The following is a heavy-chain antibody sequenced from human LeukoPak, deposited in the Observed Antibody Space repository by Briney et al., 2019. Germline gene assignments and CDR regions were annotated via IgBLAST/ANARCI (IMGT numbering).Heavy chain of an antibody. CDR3: ASTPEAEEMATAGIDY. CDR2: ISSVGSNI. J-gene: IGHJ4*02. CDR1: GFTFDNFE. V-gene: IGHV3-48*03. D-gene: IGHD5-24*01. Sequence: PGGSLRLSCAASGFTFDNFEMTWVRQAPGRGLEWLSYISSVGSNIYYADSVKGRLTISRDNAKNSLYLQMNSLRAEDTAVYYCASTPEAEEMATAGIDYWGQGTLVTVSS.